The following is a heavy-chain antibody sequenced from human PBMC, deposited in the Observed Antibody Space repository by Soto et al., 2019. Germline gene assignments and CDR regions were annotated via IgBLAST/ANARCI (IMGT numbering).Heavy chain of an antibody. CDR3: ARDRGAVVGQYFDY. J-gene: IGHJ4*02. CDR2: ISSSGDTG. V-gene: IGHV3-11*01. CDR1: GFTFSAYY. D-gene: IGHD6-19*01. Sequence: QVQLVESGGGLVKPGGSLRLSCAASGFTFSAYYMSWIRQAPGKGLEWISYISSSGDTGNYADSVKGRITVSRDNAKNSLYLQMNSLRVEDTAVYYCARDRGAVVGQYFDYWGQGTLVTVSS.